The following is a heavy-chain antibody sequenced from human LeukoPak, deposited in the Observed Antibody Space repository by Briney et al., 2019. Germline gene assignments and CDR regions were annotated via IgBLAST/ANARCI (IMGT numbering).Heavy chain of an antibody. Sequence: PGRSLRLSCAASGFTFSSYGMHWVRQAPGKGLEWVAVISYDGSNKYYADSVKGRFTISRDNSKNTLYLQMNSLRAEDTAVYYCAKARAPYCSGGSCHGMDVGGKGTTVTVSS. CDR3: AKARAPYCSGGSCHGMDV. CDR2: ISYDGSNK. V-gene: IGHV3-30*18. CDR1: GFTFSSYG. J-gene: IGHJ6*04. D-gene: IGHD2-15*01.